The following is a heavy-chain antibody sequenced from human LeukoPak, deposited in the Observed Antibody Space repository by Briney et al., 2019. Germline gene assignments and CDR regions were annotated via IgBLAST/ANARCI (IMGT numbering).Heavy chain of an antibody. Sequence: ASVKVSCKASGYKFISHYLQWVRQAPGLGPEWMGWMHGGNGNARYAEKFEGRVTMTRDTSTGTAYMDLSTLTSDDTAVYYCAREGSNCVGGDCYSFDFWGQGTLVTVSS. D-gene: IGHD2-21*02. J-gene: IGHJ4*02. CDR3: AREGSNCVGGDCYSFDF. V-gene: IGHV1-2*02. CDR2: MHGGNGNA. CDR1: GYKFISHY.